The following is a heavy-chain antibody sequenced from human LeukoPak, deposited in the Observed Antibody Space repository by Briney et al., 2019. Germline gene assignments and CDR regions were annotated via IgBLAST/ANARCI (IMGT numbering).Heavy chain of an antibody. CDR1: GFSVSSSY. CDR2: IYGGGNT. D-gene: IGHD5-18*01. CDR3: ASGRRDSNGFVDY. V-gene: IGHV3-66*01. Sequence: GRSLRLSCAASGFSVSSSYVSWVRQAPRKGLEWVSIIYGGGNTYYVDSVEGRFTISRDNSKNTLYLQMNTLRAEDTAVYYCASGRRDSNGFVDYWGQGILVTVSS. J-gene: IGHJ4*02.